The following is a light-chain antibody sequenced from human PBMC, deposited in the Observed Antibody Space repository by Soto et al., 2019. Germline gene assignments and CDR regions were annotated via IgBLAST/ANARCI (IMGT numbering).Light chain of an antibody. V-gene: IGKV3-15*01. CDR2: GAS. Sequence: EIVLTLSPATLSVTPGERATLSCRASQSVSSNLAWYQQKPGQAPRLLIYGASTRATGIPARFSGSGSGTEFTLTISSLQSGDFAVYYCQQYNKWPPITLGQGTRLEIK. J-gene: IGKJ5*01. CDR1: QSVSSN. CDR3: QQYNKWPPIT.